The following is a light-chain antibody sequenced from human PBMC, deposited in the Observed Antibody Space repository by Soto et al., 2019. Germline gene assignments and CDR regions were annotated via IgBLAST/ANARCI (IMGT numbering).Light chain of an antibody. J-gene: IGLJ3*02. CDR2: LNSDGSH. V-gene: IGLV4-69*01. Sequence: QLVLTQSPSASASLGASVKITCTLSSGHSSYAIAWHQQQPEKGPRYLMKLNSDGSHSKGDGIPDRFSGSSSGAERYLTIPSLQSEDEADYYCQTWGTGIWVFGGGTKLTVL. CDR3: QTWGTGIWV. CDR1: SGHSSYA.